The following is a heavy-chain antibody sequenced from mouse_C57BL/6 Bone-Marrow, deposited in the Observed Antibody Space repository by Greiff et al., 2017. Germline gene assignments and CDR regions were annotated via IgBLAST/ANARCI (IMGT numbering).Heavy chain of an antibody. D-gene: IGHD2-14*01. CDR2: IDPSDSYT. CDR1: GYTFTSYW. J-gene: IGHJ2*01. Sequence: VQLQQSGAELVMPGASVKLSCKASGYTFTSYWMHWVKQRPGQGLEWIGEIDPSDSYTNYNQQFKGKSTLTVDKSSSSAYMQLSSLTSEDSAVYYCARGYYYFDYWGQGTTLTVSS. CDR3: ARGYYYFDY. V-gene: IGHV1-69*01.